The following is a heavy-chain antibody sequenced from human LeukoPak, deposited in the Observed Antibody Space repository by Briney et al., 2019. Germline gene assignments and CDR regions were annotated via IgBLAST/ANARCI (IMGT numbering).Heavy chain of an antibody. CDR1: GITLSNYG. CDR2: ISDSGGTT. CDR3: AKRGVVIRVILVGFHKEAYYFDS. D-gene: IGHD3-22*01. Sequence: GGSLRLSCAVSGITLSNYGMSWVRQAPGKGLEWVAGISDSGGTTNYADSVKGRFTISRDNPKNTLYLQMNSLIAEDTAVYFFAKRGVVIRVILVGFHKEAYYFDSWGQGALVTVSS. J-gene: IGHJ4*02. V-gene: IGHV3-23*01.